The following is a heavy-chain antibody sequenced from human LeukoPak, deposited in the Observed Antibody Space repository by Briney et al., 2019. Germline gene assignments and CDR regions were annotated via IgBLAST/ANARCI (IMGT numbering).Heavy chain of an antibody. J-gene: IGHJ5*02. CDR2: INPNSGGT. V-gene: IGHV1-2*06. CDR1: GYTITGYY. Sequence: GASVKVSCKASGYTITGYYMHWVRQAPGQGLEWMGRINPNSGGTNYAQKFQGRVTTTRDTSISTAYMELSRLRSDDTAVYYCARDPYYDFWSGHFDPWGQGTLVTVSS. CDR3: ARDPYYDFWSGHFDP. D-gene: IGHD3-3*01.